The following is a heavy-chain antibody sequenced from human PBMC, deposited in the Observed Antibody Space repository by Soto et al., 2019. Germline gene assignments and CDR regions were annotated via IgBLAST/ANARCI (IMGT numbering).Heavy chain of an antibody. CDR3: ARVIYCSGGSCYYPNYYYYYYMDV. J-gene: IGHJ6*03. Sequence: ASVKVSCKASGYTFTSYDINWVRQATGQGLEWMGWMNPNSGNTGYAQKFQGRVTMTRNTSISTAYMELSSLRSEDTAVYYCARVIYCSGGSCYYPNYYYYYYMDVWGKGTTVTVSS. V-gene: IGHV1-8*01. D-gene: IGHD2-15*01. CDR2: MNPNSGNT. CDR1: GYTFTSYD.